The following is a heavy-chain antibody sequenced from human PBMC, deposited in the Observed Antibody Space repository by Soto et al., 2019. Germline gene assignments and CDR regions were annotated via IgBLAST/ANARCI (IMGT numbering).Heavy chain of an antibody. CDR3: TRDTTRAMVRIYYGMDV. CDR2: IRSKAYGGTT. V-gene: IGHV3-49*03. CDR1: GFTFGDYA. D-gene: IGHD3-10*01. J-gene: IGHJ6*02. Sequence: PGGSLRLSCTASGFTFGDYAMIWFRQAPGKGLEWVGFIRSKAYGGTTEYAASVRSRFTISRDDSKSIAYLQMNSLKTEDTAVYYCTRDTTRAMVRIYYGMDVWGQGTTVTVSS.